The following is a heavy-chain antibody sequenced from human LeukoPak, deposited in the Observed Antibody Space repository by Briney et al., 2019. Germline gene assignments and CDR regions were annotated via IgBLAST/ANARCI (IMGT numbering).Heavy chain of an antibody. D-gene: IGHD5-18*01. CDR2: ISYDGSNK. CDR1: GFTFSSYA. J-gene: IGHJ4*02. Sequence: GGSLRLSCAASGFTFSSYAMHWVRQAPGKGLEWVAVISYDGSNKYYADSVKGRFTISRDNSKNTLYLQMNSLRAEDTAVYYCARGDRYSYGLPFDYWGQGTLVTVSS. V-gene: IGHV3-30*04. CDR3: ARGDRYSYGLPFDY.